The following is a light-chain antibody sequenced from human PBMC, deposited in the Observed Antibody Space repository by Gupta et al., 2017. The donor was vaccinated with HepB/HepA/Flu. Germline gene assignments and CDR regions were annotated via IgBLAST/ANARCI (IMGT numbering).Light chain of an antibody. CDR1: SSDVGSYNL. V-gene: IGLV2-23*02. Sequence: QSALNQPASVSGSPCPSITISSTGTSSDVGSYNLVSWYQQHPGKAHKLMIYEVSKRPAGVASRFSDSKSGNTASLTISGPEEEDAADYYACADASSSNVVFGGGTKLTVL. CDR3: CADASSSNVV. CDR2: EVS. J-gene: IGLJ2*01.